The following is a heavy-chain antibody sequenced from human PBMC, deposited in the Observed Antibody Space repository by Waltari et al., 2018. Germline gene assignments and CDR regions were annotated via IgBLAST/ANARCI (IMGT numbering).Heavy chain of an antibody. CDR1: GDSLGSVGSY. CDR2: IFYTGST. J-gene: IGHJ4*02. D-gene: IGHD4-4*01. Sequence: QVHLQESGPGLVKPSQTLSLTCSVSGDSLGSVGSYWTWIRQYPGKGLEWIGYIFYTGSTYYNPPLRSRVSISLDRSENQFSLKLTSVTAADTAVYYCARGDYSGKPHPLDYWGQGTLVSVSS. V-gene: IGHV4-31*03. CDR3: ARGDYSGKPHPLDY.